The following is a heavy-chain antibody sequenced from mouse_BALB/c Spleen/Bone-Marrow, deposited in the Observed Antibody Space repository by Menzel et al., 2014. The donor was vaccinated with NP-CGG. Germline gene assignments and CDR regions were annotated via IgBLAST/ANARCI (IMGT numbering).Heavy chain of an antibody. CDR3: ARTYGSSYFVY. J-gene: IGHJ3*01. V-gene: IGHV1-82*01. CDR2: IYPGDGDT. D-gene: IGHD1-1*01. Sequence: VQLQQSGPELVKPGASVKISCRASGYAFSSSWMNWVKQRPGQGLEWIGRIYPGDGDTNYNGKFKGKATLTADKSSSTAFMQLSSVTSVDSAVYFCARTYGSSYFVYWGQGTLVTVSA. CDR1: GYAFSSSW.